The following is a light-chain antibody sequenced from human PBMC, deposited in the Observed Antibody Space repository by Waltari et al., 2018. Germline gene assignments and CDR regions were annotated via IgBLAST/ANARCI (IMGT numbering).Light chain of an antibody. CDR3: QQYNSYPWT. V-gene: IGKV1-5*01. CDR2: DTS. CDR1: QGISRW. J-gene: IGKJ1*01. Sequence: DIQMTQSPSTLSASVGDRVTITCRASQGISRWLAWYQQKPGKAPKVLIYDTSNLESGVPSRFSGSGSGTEFTLTISSLQADDFASYYCQQYNSYPWTFGQGTKVEIK.